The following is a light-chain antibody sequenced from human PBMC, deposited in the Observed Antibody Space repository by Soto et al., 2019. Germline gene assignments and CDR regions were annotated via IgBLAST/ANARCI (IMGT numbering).Light chain of an antibody. CDR1: SSDGGAYNY. V-gene: IGLV2-14*01. Sequence: QSVLTQPASVSGSPGRSITISCTGTSSDGGAYNYVSWYQQHPGKAPKLMIYEVSNRPSGVSNRFSGSKSGNTASLTISGLQAEDEADYYCSSYTSSSTLYVFGTGTKLTVL. CDR3: SSYTSSSTLYV. J-gene: IGLJ1*01. CDR2: EVS.